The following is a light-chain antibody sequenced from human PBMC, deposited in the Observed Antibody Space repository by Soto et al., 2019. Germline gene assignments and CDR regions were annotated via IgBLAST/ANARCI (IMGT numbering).Light chain of an antibody. V-gene: IGLV2-14*01. Sequence: QSALTQPASVSGSPGQSITISCTGTRRDVGGYNYVSWYQQHPGKAPKLMIYEVSTQPSGVSNRFSGSKSGNTASLTISGLQAEDEADYYCSSYTSSSTLVVFGGGTKLTVL. J-gene: IGLJ2*01. CDR2: EVS. CDR1: RRDVGGYNY. CDR3: SSYTSSSTLVV.